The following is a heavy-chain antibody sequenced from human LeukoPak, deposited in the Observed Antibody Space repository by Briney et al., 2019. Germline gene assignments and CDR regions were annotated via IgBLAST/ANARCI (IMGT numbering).Heavy chain of an antibody. J-gene: IGHJ3*01. V-gene: IGHV4-59*08. CDR1: GASMTNYY. D-gene: IGHD3-3*01. CDR2: IYYTGNT. CDR3: ARSFGSKNAFDV. Sequence: SETLSLTCSVSGASMTNYYWSWIRQPPGKGLEWIGNIYYTGNTNYNPSLKSRVSISLDTSRNQFFLNLSSVTATDTAVYYCARSFGSKNAFDVWGQGTVVTVSS.